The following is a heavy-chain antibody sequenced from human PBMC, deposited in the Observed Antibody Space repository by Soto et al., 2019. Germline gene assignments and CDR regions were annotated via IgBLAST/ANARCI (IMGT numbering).Heavy chain of an antibody. V-gene: IGHV4-4*02. Sequence: QVQLQESGPGLVEPSGTLSLTCVVSGGSISSTNWWSWVRQPPGKGLEWIGEIYRSGTTNYNPSLKSRVTISVDKSKNQFSLKLSSVTAADTDVYYCARDDSGDDFDLWGRGTLVTVSS. CDR1: GGSISSTNW. J-gene: IGHJ2*01. CDR2: IYRSGTT. CDR3: ARDDSGDDFDL. D-gene: IGHD4-17*01.